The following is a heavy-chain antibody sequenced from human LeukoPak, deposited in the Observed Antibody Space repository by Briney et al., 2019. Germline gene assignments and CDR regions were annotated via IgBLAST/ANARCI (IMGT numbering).Heavy chain of an antibody. CDR3: ARDLMGAPGAYHDGFDI. CDR2: ISYDGINK. CDR1: GFTFSSYA. J-gene: IGHJ3*02. V-gene: IGHV3-30-3*01. Sequence: GGSLRLSCAVPGFTFSSYAMHWVRQAPGKGLEWVAVISYDGINKYYADSVKGRFTISRDNSKNTLYLQMNSLRAEDTAVYYCARDLMGAPGAYHDGFDIWGQGTMVTVSS. D-gene: IGHD2-8*01.